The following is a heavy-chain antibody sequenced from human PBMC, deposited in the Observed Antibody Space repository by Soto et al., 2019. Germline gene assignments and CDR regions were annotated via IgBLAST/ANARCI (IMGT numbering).Heavy chain of an antibody. CDR2: INHSGST. D-gene: IGHD3-3*01. V-gene: IGHV4-34*01. CDR1: GGSFSGYY. CDR3: ARASYDFWSGYYMRGRREFDY. Sequence: SSETLSLTCAVYGGSFSGYYWSWIRQPPGKGLEWIGEINHSGSTNYNPSLKSRVTISVDTSKNQFSLKLSSVTAADTAVYYCARASYDFWSGYYMRGRREFDYWGQGTLVTVSS. J-gene: IGHJ4*02.